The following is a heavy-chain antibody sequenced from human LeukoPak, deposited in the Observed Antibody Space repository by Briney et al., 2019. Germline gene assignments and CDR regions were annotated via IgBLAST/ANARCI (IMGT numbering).Heavy chain of an antibody. D-gene: IGHD4-17*01. Sequence: PGGSLRLSCAASGFTVSSNYMSWVRQAPGKGLEWVSVIYSGGSTYYADSVKGRFTISRDNPKNTLYLQMNSLRAEDTAVYYCARAVDYGDFYPSPFDYWGQGTLVTVSS. V-gene: IGHV3-66*01. CDR2: IYSGGST. J-gene: IGHJ4*02. CDR1: GFTVSSNY. CDR3: ARAVDYGDFYPSPFDY.